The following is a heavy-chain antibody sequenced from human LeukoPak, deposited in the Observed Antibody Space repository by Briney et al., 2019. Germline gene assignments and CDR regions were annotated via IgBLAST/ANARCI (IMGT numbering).Heavy chain of an antibody. J-gene: IGHJ3*02. CDR3: ARRLPLIAVAGNDAFDI. Sequence: GGSLRLSCAASGFTFSSYAMSWVRQAPGKGLEWVSAISGSGGSTYYADSVKGRFTISRDNSKTTLFLHMNSLRAEDTAVYFCARRLPLIAVAGNDAFDIWGQGTMVTVSA. V-gene: IGHV3-23*01. D-gene: IGHD6-19*01. CDR2: ISGSGGST. CDR1: GFTFSSYA.